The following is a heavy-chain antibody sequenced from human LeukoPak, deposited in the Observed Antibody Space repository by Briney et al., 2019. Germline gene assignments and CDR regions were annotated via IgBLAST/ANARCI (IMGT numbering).Heavy chain of an antibody. Sequence: PGGSLRLSCAASGFTFSSYAMSWVRQAPGKGLEWVSAISGSGGSAYYADSVKGRFTISRDNSKNTLYLQMNSLRAEDTAVYYCAKDGGPIVGATGNDYWGQGTLVTVSS. CDR3: AKDGGPIVGATGNDY. D-gene: IGHD1-26*01. CDR2: ISGSGGSA. J-gene: IGHJ4*02. V-gene: IGHV3-23*01. CDR1: GFTFSSYA.